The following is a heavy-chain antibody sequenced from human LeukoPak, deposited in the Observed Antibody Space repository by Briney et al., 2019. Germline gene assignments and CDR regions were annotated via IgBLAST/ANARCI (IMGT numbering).Heavy chain of an antibody. CDR1: GGSISSYY. Sequence: SETLSLTCTVSGGSISSYYWSWIRQPPGKGLEWIGYIYYSGSTNYNPSLKSRVTISVDTSKNQFSLKLSSVTAADTAVYYCAREAGVPAAIGAAFDIWGQGTMVTVSS. D-gene: IGHD2-2*01. CDR2: IYYSGST. CDR3: AREAGVPAAIGAAFDI. V-gene: IGHV4-59*01. J-gene: IGHJ3*02.